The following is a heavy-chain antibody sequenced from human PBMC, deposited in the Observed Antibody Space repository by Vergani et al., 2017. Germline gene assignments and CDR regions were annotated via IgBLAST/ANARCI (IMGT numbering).Heavy chain of an antibody. D-gene: IGHD3-22*01. CDR3: ARVKYYYDSSGYYRALGPLDY. V-gene: IGHV3-21*01. CDR1: GFTFSSYS. J-gene: IGHJ4*02. CDR2: ISSSSSYI. Sequence: EVQLVESGGGLVKPGGSLRLSCAASGFTFSSYSMNWVRQAPGKGLEWVSSISSSSSYIYYADSVKGRFTISRDNAKNSLYLQMNSLRAEDTAVYYCARVKYYYDSSGYYRALGPLDYWGQGTLVTVSS.